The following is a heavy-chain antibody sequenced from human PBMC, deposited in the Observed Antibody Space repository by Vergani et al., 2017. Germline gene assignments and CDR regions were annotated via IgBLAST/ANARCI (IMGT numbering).Heavy chain of an antibody. Sequence: QVQLVQSGAEVKKPGASVKVSCKASGYTFTSYDINWVRQATGQGLEWMGWMNPNSGNTGYAQKFQGRVTMTRNTSISTAYMELSRLRSDDTLSRLRSDDTAVYYCARNSAYDQEALDYWGQGTLVTVSS. CDR2: MNPNSGNT. D-gene: IGHD5-12*01. V-gene: IGHV1-8*01. CDR1: GYTFTSYD. CDR3: SDDTAVYYCARNSAYDQEALDY. J-gene: IGHJ4*02.